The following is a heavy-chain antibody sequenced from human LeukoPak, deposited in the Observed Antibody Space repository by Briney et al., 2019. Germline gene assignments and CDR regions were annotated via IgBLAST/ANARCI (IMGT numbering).Heavy chain of an antibody. Sequence: PGGSLRLSCAASGFTVSCNYMSWVRQAPGKGLEWVSVIYSGGSTYYADSVKGRFTISRDNSKNTLYLQMNSLRAEDTAVYYCASHEGGSGYSPYYFDYWGQGTLVTVSS. CDR3: ASHEGGSGYSPYYFDY. CDR1: GFTVSCNY. V-gene: IGHV3-53*01. J-gene: IGHJ4*02. CDR2: IYSGGST. D-gene: IGHD3-22*01.